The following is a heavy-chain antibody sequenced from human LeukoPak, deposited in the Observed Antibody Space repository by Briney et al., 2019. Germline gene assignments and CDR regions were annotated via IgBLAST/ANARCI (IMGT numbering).Heavy chain of an antibody. V-gene: IGHV3-74*01. CDR3: SAIRPDY. CDR1: RFTFRSSL. Sequence: GGSLRPSCAASRFTFRSSLIHSVRHAPGKGLLWGARIKSDVIITDYTDSVKGRFTISRDDTNNILCLQMNTLRAEDTPVYYSSAIRPDYWGQGSVVTVCS. J-gene: IGHJ4*02. D-gene: IGHD5/OR15-5a*01. CDR2: IKSDVIIT.